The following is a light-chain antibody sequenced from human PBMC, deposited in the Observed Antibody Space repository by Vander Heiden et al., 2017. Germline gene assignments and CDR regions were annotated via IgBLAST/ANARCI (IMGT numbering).Light chain of an antibody. CDR1: SSDVGGYNH. CDR3: TSYTTSSTHV. CDR2: DVS. Sequence: QSAPTQPASGSGSPGQSIPLSCTGTSSDVGGYNHVSWYQQHPGKHPKLMIYDVSNRPSGVSDRFSGSKSGNTAFLTISGLQAEDEADYYCTSYTTSSTHVFGTGTKVTVL. J-gene: IGLJ1*01. V-gene: IGLV2-14*03.